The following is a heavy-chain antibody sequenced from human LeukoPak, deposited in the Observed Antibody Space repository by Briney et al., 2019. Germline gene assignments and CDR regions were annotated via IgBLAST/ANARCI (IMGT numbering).Heavy chain of an antibody. CDR2: MNPNSGNT. CDR1: GYTFTSYD. Sequence: ASVKVSCKASGYTFTSYDINWVRQATGRGLEWMGWMNPNSGNTGYAQKFQGRVTITRNTSISTAYMELSSLRSEDTAVYYCARHDRSGYDSRGLFDYWGQGTLVTVSS. J-gene: IGHJ4*02. V-gene: IGHV1-8*03. D-gene: IGHD5-12*01. CDR3: ARHDRSGYDSRGLFDY.